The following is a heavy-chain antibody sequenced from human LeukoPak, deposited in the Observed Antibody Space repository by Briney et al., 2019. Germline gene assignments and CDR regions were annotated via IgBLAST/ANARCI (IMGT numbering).Heavy chain of an antibody. CDR3: ARHSKYYDILTGYYTSWHFDY. D-gene: IGHD3-9*01. J-gene: IGHJ4*02. CDR2: TDPSDSYT. V-gene: IGHV5-10-1*01. Sequence: GESLKISCKGSGYSFTSYWISWVRQMPGKGLEWMGRTDPSDSYTDYSPSFQGHVTISADKSTTTTYLHWSSLKASDTAMYYCARHSKYYDILTGYYTSWHFDYWGQGTLVTVSS. CDR1: GYSFTSYW.